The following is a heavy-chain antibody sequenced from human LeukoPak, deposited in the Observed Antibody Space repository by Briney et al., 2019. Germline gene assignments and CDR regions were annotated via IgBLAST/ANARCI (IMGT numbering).Heavy chain of an antibody. D-gene: IGHD6-6*01. CDR3: ARESIAARPFDY. J-gene: IGHJ4*02. Sequence: ASVEVSCKASGYTFTSYGISSVRQAPGQGLEWMGWISAYKGNTNHAQKLQGRVTMTTDTSTSTAYMELRSLRCDDPAVYYCARESIAARPFDYWGQGTLVTVSS. CDR2: ISAYKGNT. CDR1: GYTFTSYG. V-gene: IGHV1-18*01.